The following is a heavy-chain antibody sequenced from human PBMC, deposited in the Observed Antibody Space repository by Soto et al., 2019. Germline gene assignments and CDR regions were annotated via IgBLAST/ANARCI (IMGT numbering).Heavy chain of an antibody. CDR2: INIDGSVT. J-gene: IGHJ4*02. CDR1: GLTFTRYW. CDR3: ATASMGTLDY. Sequence: EVQLVESGGALVQPGGSLRLSCTASGLTFTRYWMYWVRQAPGKGLVWASRINIDGSVTNYADSVRGRFTISRDNAKNTLYLQMNSLRAEDTAAYYCATASMGTLDYWGQGSLVTVSS. D-gene: IGHD7-27*01. V-gene: IGHV3-74*01.